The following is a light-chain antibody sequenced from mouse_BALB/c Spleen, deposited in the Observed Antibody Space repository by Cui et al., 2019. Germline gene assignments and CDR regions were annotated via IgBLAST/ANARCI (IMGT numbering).Light chain of an antibody. CDR2: ERS. Sequence: TTVTQSPASLSVATREKVTITCITSTDIDDDMNWDQQKAGEPPKLLMSERSTLRPAIPSPFSRCGYGTDFVFTIENTLSEDVADYYCVQSDNMPLTFGAGTKLELK. CDR3: VQSDNMPLT. CDR1: TDIDDD. V-gene: IGKV17-127*01. J-gene: IGKJ5*01.